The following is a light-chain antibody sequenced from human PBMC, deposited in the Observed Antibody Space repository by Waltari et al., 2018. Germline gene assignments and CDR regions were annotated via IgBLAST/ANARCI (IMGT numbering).Light chain of an antibody. V-gene: IGKV3-15*01. J-gene: IGKJ2*01. CDR2: GAS. CDR3: QQYNNWPPYT. CDR1: QSVSSN. Sequence: EIVMTQSPVTLSVSPGERATLSGRASQSVSSNVAWFQQKPGQAPRLLIYGASSRATGIPARFSGSGSGTEFTLTISSLQSEDFAVYYCQQYNNWPPYTFGQGTKLEIK.